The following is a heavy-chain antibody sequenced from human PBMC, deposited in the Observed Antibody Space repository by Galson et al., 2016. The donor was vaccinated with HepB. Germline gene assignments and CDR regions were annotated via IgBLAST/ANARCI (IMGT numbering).Heavy chain of an antibody. CDR2: ISGSGGST. V-gene: IGHV3-23*01. Sequence: SLRLSCAASGFTFSSYAMSWVRQAPGKWLEWVSAISGSGGSTYYADSVKGRFTISRDNSKNTLYPQMNSLRAEDTAVYYCAKDLGFLEWLFFDSYYYYGMDVWGQGTTVTVSS. D-gene: IGHD3-3*01. J-gene: IGHJ6*02. CDR1: GFTFSSYA. CDR3: AKDLGFLEWLFFDSYYYYGMDV.